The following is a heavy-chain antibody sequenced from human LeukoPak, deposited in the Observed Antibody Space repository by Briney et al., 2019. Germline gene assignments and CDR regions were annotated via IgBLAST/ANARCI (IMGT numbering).Heavy chain of an antibody. CDR1: GGSISSSSYY. CDR2: IYYSGST. CDR3: ARLFKYCSSTSCYRWFDP. D-gene: IGHD2-2*02. J-gene: IGHJ5*02. V-gene: IGHV4-39*01. Sequence: SETLSLTCTVSGGSISSSSYYWGWIRQPPGKGLEWIGSIYYSGSTYYNPSLKSRVTISVDTSKNQFSLKLSSVTAADTAVYYCARLFKYCSSTSCYRWFDPWGQGTLVTVSS.